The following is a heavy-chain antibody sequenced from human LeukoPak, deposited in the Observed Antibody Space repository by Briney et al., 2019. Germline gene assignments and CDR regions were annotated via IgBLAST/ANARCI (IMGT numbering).Heavy chain of an antibody. Sequence: SETLSLTCTVSGGSISSYYWSWIRQPAGKGLEWIGRIYTSGSTNYNPSLKSRVTMSVDTPKNQFSLKLSSVTAADTAVYYCARDRYYYGSGSYLLDYYYYGMDVWGQGTTVTVSS. V-gene: IGHV4-4*07. CDR3: ARDRYYYGSGSYLLDYYYYGMDV. CDR2: IYTSGST. J-gene: IGHJ6*02. CDR1: GGSISSYY. D-gene: IGHD3-10*01.